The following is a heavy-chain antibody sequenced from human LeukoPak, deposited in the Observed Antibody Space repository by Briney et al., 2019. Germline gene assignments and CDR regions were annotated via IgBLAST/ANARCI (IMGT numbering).Heavy chain of an antibody. CDR3: ARDLKLPKYYYDSSGYYYGLGY. CDR1: GYTFTSYG. CDR2: ISAYNGNT. D-gene: IGHD3-22*01. V-gene: IGHV1-18*01. Sequence: ASVKVSCKASGYTFTSYGISWVRQAPGQGLERMGWISAYNGNTNYAQKLQGRVTMTTDTSTSTAYMELRSLRSDDTAVYYCARDLKLPKYYYDSSGYYYGLGYWGQGTLVTVSS. J-gene: IGHJ4*02.